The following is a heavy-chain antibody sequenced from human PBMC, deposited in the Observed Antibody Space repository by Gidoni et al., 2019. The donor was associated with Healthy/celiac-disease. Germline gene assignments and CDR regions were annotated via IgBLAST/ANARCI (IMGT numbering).Heavy chain of an antibody. V-gene: IGHV4-38-2*02. CDR3: ARSSPGETHDY. CDR1: GYSISSGYY. Sequence: HVPLPASGPGLVKPSATLSLPCTVSGYSISSGYYWGWIRQPPGKGLEWIGSIYHSGSTYSNPSLKSRVTISGDTSKNQFSLKLISVTAADTAVYYCARSSPGETHDYWGQGTLVTVSS. J-gene: IGHJ4*02. D-gene: IGHD1-26*01. CDR2: IYHSGST.